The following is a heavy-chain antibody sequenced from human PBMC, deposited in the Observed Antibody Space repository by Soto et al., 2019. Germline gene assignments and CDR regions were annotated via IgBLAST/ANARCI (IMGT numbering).Heavy chain of an antibody. V-gene: IGHV4-61*08. CDR3: ARDRSDDSNACDPFDI. CDR1: GGSVSRGAHY. J-gene: IGHJ3*02. Sequence: KASETLSLTCTVSGGSVSRGAHYWSWVRQSPGKGLEWIGYISYTGSTDYNPSLKSRVTISINMSKNQFSLRLDSVTGADTAVYYCARDRSDDSNACDPFDIWGQGTLVTVSS. CDR2: ISYTGST. D-gene: IGHD3-16*01.